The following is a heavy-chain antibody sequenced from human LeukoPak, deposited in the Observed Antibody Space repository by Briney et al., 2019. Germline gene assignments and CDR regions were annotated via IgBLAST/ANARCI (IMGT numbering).Heavy chain of an antibody. CDR1: GFTFSSYA. CDR3: ATDLRDGTTS. V-gene: IGHV1-24*01. J-gene: IGHJ4*02. Sequence: PGGSLRLSCAASGFTFSSYAMHWVRQAPGKGLEWMGGFDPEDGETIYAQKFQGRVTMTEDTSTDTAYMELSSLRSEDTAVYYCATDLRDGTTSWGQGTLVTVSS. D-gene: IGHD5-24*01. CDR2: FDPEDGET.